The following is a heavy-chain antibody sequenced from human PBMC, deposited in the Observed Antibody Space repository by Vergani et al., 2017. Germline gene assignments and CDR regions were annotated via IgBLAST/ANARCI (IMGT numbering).Heavy chain of an antibody. D-gene: IGHD3-22*01. CDR3: AKDYAVVITDAFDI. J-gene: IGHJ3*02. CDR1: GFTVSSNY. Sequence: EVQLVESGGGLVQPGGSLRLSCAASGFTVSSNYMSWVRQAPGKGLEWVSVIYSGGSTYYADSVKGRFTISRDNSKNTLYLQMNSLRAEDTAVYYCAKDYAVVITDAFDIWGQGTMVTVSS. V-gene: IGHV3-66*01. CDR2: IYSGGST.